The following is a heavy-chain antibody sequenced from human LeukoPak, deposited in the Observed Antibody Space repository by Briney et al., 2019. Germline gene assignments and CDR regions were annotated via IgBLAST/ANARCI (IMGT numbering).Heavy chain of an antibody. CDR1: GLTFSSYG. CDR2: IRYDGSNK. Sequence: PGGSLRLSCAAPGLTFSSYGMRWVRQAPGKGLEWVAFIRYDGSNKYYADSVKGRFTISRDNSKNTLYLQMNSLRAEDTAVYYCAKDRKELSYYYYMDVWGKGTTVTVSS. J-gene: IGHJ6*03. V-gene: IGHV3-30*02. D-gene: IGHD1-26*01. CDR3: AKDRKELSYYYYMDV.